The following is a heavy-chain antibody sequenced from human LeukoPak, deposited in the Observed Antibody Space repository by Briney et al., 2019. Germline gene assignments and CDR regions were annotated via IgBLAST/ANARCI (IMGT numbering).Heavy chain of an antibody. D-gene: IGHD4-17*01. CDR1: GGSFSGYY. Sequence: SETLSLTCAVYGGSFSGYYWSWIRQPPGKGLEWVGVINHSGTANSNPDLKSRGTISLGMSKNQFSLQLSSVTAADTGVYNCARNAVTGPAVFDNWGHGNPVTVSS. CDR2: INHSGTA. CDR3: ARNAVTGPAVFDN. V-gene: IGHV4-34*01. J-gene: IGHJ4*03.